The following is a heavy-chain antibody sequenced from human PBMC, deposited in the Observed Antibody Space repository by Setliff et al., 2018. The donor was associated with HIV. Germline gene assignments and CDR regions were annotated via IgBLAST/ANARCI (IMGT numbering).Heavy chain of an antibody. D-gene: IGHD1-20*01. CDR1: GFTFSSYD. CDR3: ARRGIIGTSHYHGMDV. J-gene: IGHJ6*02. V-gene: IGHV3-13*01. Sequence: GGSLSLSCAASGFTFSSYDMQWVRQAPGKGLEWVSAIGIAGDAYYAGSVKGRFTISRENAKNSLYLHMNSLTAGDTAVYYCARRGIIGTSHYHGMDVWGQGTTVTVS. CDR2: IGIAGDA.